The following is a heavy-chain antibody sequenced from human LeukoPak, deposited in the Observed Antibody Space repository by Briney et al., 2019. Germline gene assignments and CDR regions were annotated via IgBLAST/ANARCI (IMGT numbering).Heavy chain of an antibody. CDR1: GGSISSGGYY. Sequence: PSQTLSLTCTVSGGSISSGGYYWSWIRQHPGKGLEWIGYIYHSGSTYYNPSLKSRVTISVDTSKNQFSLELSSVTAADTAVYYCARGRSIVVVPAAYFDYWGQGTLVTVSS. J-gene: IGHJ4*02. CDR3: ARGRSIVVVPAAYFDY. CDR2: IYHSGST. V-gene: IGHV4-31*03. D-gene: IGHD2-2*01.